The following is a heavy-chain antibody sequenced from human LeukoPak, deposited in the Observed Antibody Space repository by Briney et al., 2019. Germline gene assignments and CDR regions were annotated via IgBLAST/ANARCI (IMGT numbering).Heavy chain of an antibody. V-gene: IGHV3-48*03. J-gene: IGHJ4*02. CDR3: ARDEERRCYGSGSTFDY. CDR1: GFTFSSYE. Sequence: GGSLRLSCAASGFTFSSYEMNWVRQAPGKGLEWVSYIISSGSTIYYADSVKGRFTISRDNAKNSLYLQMNSLRAEDTAVYYCARDEERRCYGSGSTFDYWGQGTLVTVSS. CDR2: IISSGSTI. D-gene: IGHD3-10*01.